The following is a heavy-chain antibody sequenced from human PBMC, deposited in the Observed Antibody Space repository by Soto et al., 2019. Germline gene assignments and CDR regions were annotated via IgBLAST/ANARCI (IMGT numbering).Heavy chain of an antibody. D-gene: IGHD6-13*01. Sequence: QVQLVQSGAEVKKPGSSVKVSCKASGGTFSSYAISWVRQAPGQGLEWMGGIIPIFGTANYAQKFQGRVTSTAAESTSTAYMELSSLRSEDTAVYYCARDSPPPIAAAGTVDYGMDVWGQGTTVTVSS. V-gene: IGHV1-69*12. CDR3: ARDSPPPIAAAGTVDYGMDV. J-gene: IGHJ6*02. CDR1: GGTFSSYA. CDR2: IIPIFGTA.